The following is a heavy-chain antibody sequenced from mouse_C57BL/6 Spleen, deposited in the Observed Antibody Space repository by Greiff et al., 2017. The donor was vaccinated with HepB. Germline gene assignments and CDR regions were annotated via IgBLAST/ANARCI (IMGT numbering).Heavy chain of an antibody. CDR2: IWRGGST. V-gene: IGHV2-5*01. CDR1: GFSLTSYG. J-gene: IGHJ4*01. D-gene: IGHD2-2*01. Sequence: VKLQESGPGLVQPSQSLSITCTVSGFSLTSYGVHWVRPSPGKGLEWLGVIWRGGSTDYNAAFMSRLSITKDNSKSQVFFKMNSLQADDTAIYYCAKTGYDENYYAMDYWGQGTSVTVSS. CDR3: AKTGYDENYYAMDY.